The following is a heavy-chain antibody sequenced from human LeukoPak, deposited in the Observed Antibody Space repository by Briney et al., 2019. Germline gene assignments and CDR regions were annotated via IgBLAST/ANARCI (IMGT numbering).Heavy chain of an antibody. J-gene: IGHJ4*02. D-gene: IGHD6-19*01. CDR1: GGSISSYY. Sequence: PSETLSLTCTVSGGSISSYYWSWIRQPPGKGLEWIGYIYYSGSTNYNPSLKSRVTISVDTSKNQFSLKLSSVTAADTAVYYCAFIAVAGTVDYWGQGTLVTVSS. V-gene: IGHV4-59*01. CDR2: IYYSGST. CDR3: AFIAVAGTVDY.